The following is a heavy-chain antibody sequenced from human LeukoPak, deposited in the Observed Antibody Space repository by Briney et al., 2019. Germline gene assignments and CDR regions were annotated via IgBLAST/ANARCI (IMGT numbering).Heavy chain of an antibody. V-gene: IGHV3-48*01. CDR3: ARDEWQQLVEDDWFDP. D-gene: IGHD6-13*01. Sequence: GESLRLSCATSGFTFSAYSMSWVRQAPGKGLEWVSHITRPGTTTYYAESVRGRFTISRDNAKNSLYLQMNSLRAEDTAVYYCARDEWQQLVEDDWFDPWGQGTLVTVSS. J-gene: IGHJ5*02. CDR1: GFTFSAYS. CDR2: ITRPGTTT.